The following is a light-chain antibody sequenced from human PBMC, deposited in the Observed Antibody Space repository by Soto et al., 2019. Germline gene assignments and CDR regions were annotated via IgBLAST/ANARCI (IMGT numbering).Light chain of an antibody. J-gene: IGKJ1*01. V-gene: IGKV3-20*01. CDR2: GAS. CDR1: QSVSSSY. CDR3: HQYGSSPKWT. Sequence: EIVLTQSPGTLSLSPGERATLSCRASQSVSSSYLAWYQQKPGQAPRLLIYGASSRATGIPDRFSGSESGTDFTLTISRLEPEDFAVYYCHQYGSSPKWTFGQGTKVEIK.